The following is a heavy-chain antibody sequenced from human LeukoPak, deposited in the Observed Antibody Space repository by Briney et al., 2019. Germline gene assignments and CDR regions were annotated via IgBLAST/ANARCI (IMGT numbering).Heavy chain of an antibody. Sequence: PGGSLRLSCEASGFTFTTYWTSWVRQAPGKGLEWVANIQQDGTEKYYVDSVKGRFTISRDNSKNTLYLQMNSLRAEDTAVYYCARRNRICGGDCYAFDIWGQGTMVTVSS. V-gene: IGHV3-7*01. D-gene: IGHD2-21*02. J-gene: IGHJ3*02. CDR2: IQQDGTEK. CDR1: GFTFTTYW. CDR3: ARRNRICGGDCYAFDI.